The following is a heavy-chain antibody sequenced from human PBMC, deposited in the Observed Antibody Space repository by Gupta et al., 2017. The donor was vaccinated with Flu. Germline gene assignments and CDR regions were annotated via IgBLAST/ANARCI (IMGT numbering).Heavy chain of an antibody. CDR2: ISGSGGST. Sequence: EVQLLESGGGLVQPGGSLRLSCAASGFTFSSYAMSWVRQAPGKGLEWVSAISGSGGSTYYADSVKGRFTISRDNSKNTLYLQMNSLRAEDTAVYYCAKSSVYIVLMVYEHQGGGFDYWGQGTLVTVSS. CDR1: GFTFSSYA. D-gene: IGHD2-8*01. V-gene: IGHV3-23*01. CDR3: AKSSVYIVLMVYEHQGGGFDY. J-gene: IGHJ4*02.